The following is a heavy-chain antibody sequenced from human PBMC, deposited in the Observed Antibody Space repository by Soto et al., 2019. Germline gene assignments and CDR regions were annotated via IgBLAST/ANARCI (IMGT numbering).Heavy chain of an antibody. CDR2: IIPIFGTA. D-gene: IGHD2-2*01. CDR1: GGTFSSYA. Sequence: ASVKVSCKASGGTFSSYAISWVRQAPGQGLEWMGGIIPIFGTANYAQKFQGRVTITADESTSTAYMELSSLRAEDTAVYYCARSARYHAFDYWGQGTLVTVSS. J-gene: IGHJ4*02. V-gene: IGHV1-69*13. CDR3: ARSARYHAFDY.